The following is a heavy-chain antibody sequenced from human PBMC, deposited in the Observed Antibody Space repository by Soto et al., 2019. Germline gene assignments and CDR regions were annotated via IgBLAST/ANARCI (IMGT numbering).Heavy chain of an antibody. CDR1: GFTFSSAW. Sequence: EVQLVESGGGLVQTGGSLRLSCAASGFTFSSAWMHWVRQAPGKGLVWVSRINSDGSSTTYADSMRGRFTISRDNAKDTLYLQMNSLRAEDTAVYYCTRWFTYRNFDYFDYWGQGTQVTVSS. CDR3: TRWFTYRNFDYFDY. D-gene: IGHD3-10*01. V-gene: IGHV3-74*01. CDR2: INSDGSST. J-gene: IGHJ4*02.